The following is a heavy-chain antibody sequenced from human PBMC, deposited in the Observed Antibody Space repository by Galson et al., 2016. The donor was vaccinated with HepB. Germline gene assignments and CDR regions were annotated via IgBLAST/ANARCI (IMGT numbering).Heavy chain of an antibody. CDR3: AKQRYCSGSSCFVDLDAFDI. V-gene: IGHV5-51*01. CDR2: IYPGDSDL. Sequence: QSGAEVKKPGESLKISCQGTGYIFTMYWIGWVRQMPGKGLEWMGIIYPGDSDLRYSPTFQGQVTISVDKSITTAYLQWSALKASDTAIYYCAKQRYCSGSSCFVDLDAFDIWGQGTTVTVSS. CDR1: GYIFTMYW. J-gene: IGHJ3*02. D-gene: IGHD2-15*01.